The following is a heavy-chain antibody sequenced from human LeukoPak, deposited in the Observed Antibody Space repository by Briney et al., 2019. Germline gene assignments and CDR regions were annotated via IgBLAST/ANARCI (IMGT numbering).Heavy chain of an antibody. V-gene: IGHV4-34*01. CDR1: GGTFSGYY. J-gene: IGHJ4*02. D-gene: IGHD5-24*01. CDR3: ARANNFRFDS. Sequence: KPSETLSLTCAVSGGTFSGYYWSWIRQSPGKGLEWIGEIYHSGRTNYNPTLQSRATLSVDTSKRQFSLRLTSLTAADAGIYYCARANNFRFDSWGRGTLVTVSS. CDR2: IYHSGRT.